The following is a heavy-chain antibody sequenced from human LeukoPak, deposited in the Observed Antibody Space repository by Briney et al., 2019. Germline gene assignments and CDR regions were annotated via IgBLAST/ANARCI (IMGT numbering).Heavy chain of an antibody. V-gene: IGHV4-4*07. J-gene: IGHJ6*02. CDR2: IYTSGST. CDR1: GGSISSYY. CDR3: ARGYSSSWIYYYYGMDA. Sequence: SETLSLTCTVSGGSISSYYWSWIRQPAGKGLEWIGRIYTSGSTNYNPSLKSRVTMSVDTSKNQFSLKLSSVTAADTAVYYCARGYSSSWIYYYYGMDAWGQGTTVTVSS. D-gene: IGHD6-13*01.